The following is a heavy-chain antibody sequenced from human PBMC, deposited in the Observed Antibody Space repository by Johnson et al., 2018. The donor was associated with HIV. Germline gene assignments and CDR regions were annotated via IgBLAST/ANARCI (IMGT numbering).Heavy chain of an antibody. V-gene: IGHV3-30*04. D-gene: IGHD3-22*01. CDR3: ARDGPYYDSSGYYYGTVFYAFDI. CDR1: GFIFSSYA. J-gene: IGHJ3*02. Sequence: QVQLVESGGGVVQPGRSLRLSCAASGFIFSSYAVHWVRQAPGKGLEWVAVISDDGTNKYYADSVKGRFIISRDTSKNTLYLQMNSLRAEDTAVYYCARDGPYYDSSGYYYGTVFYAFDIWGQGTMVTVSS. CDR2: ISDDGTNK.